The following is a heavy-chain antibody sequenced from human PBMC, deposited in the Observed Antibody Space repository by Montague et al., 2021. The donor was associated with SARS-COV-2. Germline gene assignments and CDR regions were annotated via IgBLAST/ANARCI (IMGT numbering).Heavy chain of an antibody. V-gene: IGHV4-59*05. J-gene: IGHJ5*01. CDR1: GDSLSFYF. CDR2: IYYSGST. CDR3: ARPLNLYYYGSGSYSSWFDP. Sequence: SETLSLTCTVSGDSLSFYFWTWIRQPPGRGLEWMGSIYYSGSTYYNPSLKSRVTISVDTSKNQFSLKLSSATAADTAVYYCARPLNLYYYGSGSYSSWFDPWGQGTLVTVSS. D-gene: IGHD3-10*01.